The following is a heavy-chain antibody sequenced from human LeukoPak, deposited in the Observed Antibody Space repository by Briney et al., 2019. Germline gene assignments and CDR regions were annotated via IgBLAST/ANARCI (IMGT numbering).Heavy chain of an antibody. Sequence: GGSLRLSFAASGLTFDDYGMSWVRQAPWKGLEWVSGINWNGGSTGYADSVKGRFTISRDNAKNSLYLQMNSLRAEDTALYYCARDDYDSSGLDDAFDIWGQGTMVTVSS. CDR1: GLTFDDYG. V-gene: IGHV3-20*03. D-gene: IGHD3-22*01. CDR3: ARDDYDSSGLDDAFDI. CDR2: INWNGGST. J-gene: IGHJ3*02.